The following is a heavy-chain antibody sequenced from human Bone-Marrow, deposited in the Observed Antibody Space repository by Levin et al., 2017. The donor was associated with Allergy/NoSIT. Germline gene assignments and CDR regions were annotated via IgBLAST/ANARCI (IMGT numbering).Heavy chain of an antibody. D-gene: IGHD2-15*01. CDR2: VRSKANSYAT. CDR3: IASIRTSCSGGRCHSDYYYYGMDV. J-gene: IGHJ6*02. V-gene: IGHV3-73*01. Sequence: GGSLRLSCAASGFTFSASARHGVRQASGKGLEWVGRVRSKANSYATAYAASVEGRGTSGRDDSKNTAYLQMNSLQIDDTAVYYCIASIRTSCSGGRCHSDYYYYGMDVWGQGTTVTVSS. CDR1: GFTFSASA.